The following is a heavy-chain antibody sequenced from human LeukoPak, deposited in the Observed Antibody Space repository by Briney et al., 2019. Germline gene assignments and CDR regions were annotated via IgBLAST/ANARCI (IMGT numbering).Heavy chain of an antibody. CDR2: IKQDGSEK. Sequence: PGGSLRLSCAASGFTFSAYLMSWVRQAPGRGLEWVANIKQDGSEKYYVDSVKGRFTISRDNAKNSLYLQMNSLRAEDTAVYYCARDSGLPDYWGQGTLVTVSS. CDR3: ARDSGLPDY. J-gene: IGHJ4*02. V-gene: IGHV3-7*01. CDR1: GFTFSAYL. D-gene: IGHD3-22*01.